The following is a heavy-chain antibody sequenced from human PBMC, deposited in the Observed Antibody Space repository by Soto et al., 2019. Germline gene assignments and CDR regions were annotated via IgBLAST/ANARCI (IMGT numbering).Heavy chain of an antibody. CDR3: TRPGTAGPY. CDR2: IRSKANSYAT. J-gene: IGHJ4*02. V-gene: IGHV3-73*01. D-gene: IGHD1-1*01. Sequence: GGSLRLSCAASGFTFSGSAMHWVRQASGKGLEWVGRIRSKANSYATAYAASVKGRFTISRDDSKNTAYLQMNSLKTEDTAVYYCTRPGTAGPYWGQGILVTVSS. CDR1: GFTFSGSA.